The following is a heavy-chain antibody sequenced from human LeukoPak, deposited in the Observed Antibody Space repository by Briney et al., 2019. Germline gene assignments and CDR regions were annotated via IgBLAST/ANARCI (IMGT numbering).Heavy chain of an antibody. Sequence: PSETLSLTCTVSGGSISRADYCWAWVRQTPLRGLEWTGSICYGGTIYYNPSLGSRVTLSVDTSTNQFSLKLSSVTAADTAVYYCAYTSHYYFDWGQGTLVPVSS. CDR1: GGSISRADYC. CDR3: AYTSHYYFD. V-gene: IGHV4-39*01. D-gene: IGHD2/OR15-2a*01. J-gene: IGHJ1*01. CDR2: ICYGGTI.